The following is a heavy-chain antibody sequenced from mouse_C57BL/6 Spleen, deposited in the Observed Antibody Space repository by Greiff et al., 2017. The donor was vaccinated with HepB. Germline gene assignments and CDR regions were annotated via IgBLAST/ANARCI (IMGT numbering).Heavy chain of an antibody. J-gene: IGHJ2*01. CDR1: GYTFTDYN. Sequence: EVQGVESGPELVKPGASVKMSCKASGYTFTDYNMHWVKQSHGKSLEWIGYINPNNGGTSYNQKFKGKATLTVNKSSSTAYMELRSLTSEDSAVYYCARGRTGYFDYWGQGTTLTVSS. CDR3: ARGRTGYFDY. V-gene: IGHV1-22*01. CDR2: INPNNGGT.